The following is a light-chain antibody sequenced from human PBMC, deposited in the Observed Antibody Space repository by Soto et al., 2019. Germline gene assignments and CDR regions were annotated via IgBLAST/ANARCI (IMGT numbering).Light chain of an antibody. J-gene: IGLJ1*01. CDR3: SSYTSSSTLV. Sequence: ALTQPASVAGSPGESITISCTGTSSDVGGYNYVSWYQQHPGKAPKLMIYDVSNRPSGVSNRFSGSKSGNTASLTISGLQAEDEADYYCSSYTSSSTLVFGTGTKVTVL. CDR2: DVS. CDR1: SSDVGGYNY. V-gene: IGLV2-14*01.